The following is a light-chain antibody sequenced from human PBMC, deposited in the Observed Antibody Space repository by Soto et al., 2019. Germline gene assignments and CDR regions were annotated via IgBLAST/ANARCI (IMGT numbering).Light chain of an antibody. J-gene: IGKJ5*01. CDR1: QSVSSSY. CDR2: DTS. Sequence: EIVLNKSESTMSLYQGERATLSCRASQSVSSSYLAWYQQKPGQAPRLLIYDTSTRATGIPDRFSGSGSGTDFTLTIASQQSEDFAVYYCQQYNTWRSITFGQGTRLEIK. CDR3: QQYNTWRSIT. V-gene: IGKV3-20*01.